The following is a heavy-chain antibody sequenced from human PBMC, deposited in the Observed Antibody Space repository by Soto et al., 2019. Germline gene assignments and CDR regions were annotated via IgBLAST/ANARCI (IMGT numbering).Heavy chain of an antibody. J-gene: IGHJ6*02. CDR2: IYYSGTT. V-gene: IGHV4-28*01. CDR3: ARTDGLSQGIDYYYGMDV. CDR1: GYSISSSNW. Sequence: SETLSLTCAVSGYSISSSNWWGWIRQPPGKGLEWIGYIYYSGTTYYNPSLKSRVTMSVDTSKNQFSLKLTSVTAVDTAVYYCARTDGLSQGIDYYYGMDVWGQGTTVTVSS.